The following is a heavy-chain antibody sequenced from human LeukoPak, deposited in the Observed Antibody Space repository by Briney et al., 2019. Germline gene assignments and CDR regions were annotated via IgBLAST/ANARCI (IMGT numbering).Heavy chain of an antibody. Sequence: PGGSLRLSCAASGFTFSSYAMSWVRQAPGKGLEWVGRIKSKTDGGTTDYAADGGTTDYAALVKGRFTISRDDSKNTLYLQMNSLKTEDTAVYYCTTAGSDILTGYSYWGQGTLVTVSS. D-gene: IGHD3-9*01. V-gene: IGHV3-15*01. CDR2: IKSKTDGGTTDYAADGGTT. CDR3: TTAGSDILTGYSY. J-gene: IGHJ4*02. CDR1: GFTFSSYA.